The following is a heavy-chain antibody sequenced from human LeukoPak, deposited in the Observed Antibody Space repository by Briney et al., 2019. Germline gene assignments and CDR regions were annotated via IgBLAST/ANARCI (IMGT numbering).Heavy chain of an antibody. V-gene: IGHV3-7*01. CDR3: ARGLSWFDP. J-gene: IGHJ5*02. D-gene: IGHD2-8*01. Sequence: GGSLRLSCAASGFTFSRYWMSWVRQAPGKGLEWVANIKQDGSEKHYVDSVKGRFTISRDNAKNSLYLQMNSLRAEDTAVYYCARGLSWFDPWGQGTLVTVSS. CDR2: IKQDGSEK. CDR1: GFTFSRYW.